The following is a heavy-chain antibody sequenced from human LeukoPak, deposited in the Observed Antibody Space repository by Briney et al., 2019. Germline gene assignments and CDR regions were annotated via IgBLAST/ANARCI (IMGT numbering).Heavy chain of an antibody. D-gene: IGHD3-9*01. V-gene: IGHV3-30*02. CDR2: IWYDGSNK. CDR1: GFTFSSYG. J-gene: IGHJ4*02. Sequence: PGGSLRLSCAASGFTFSSYGMHWVRQAPGKGLEWVAVIWYDGSNKYYADSVKGRFTISRDNSKNTLYLQMNSLRAEDTAVYYCAKDSRLVIIFLFDYWGQGTLVTVSS. CDR3: AKDSRLVIIFLFDY.